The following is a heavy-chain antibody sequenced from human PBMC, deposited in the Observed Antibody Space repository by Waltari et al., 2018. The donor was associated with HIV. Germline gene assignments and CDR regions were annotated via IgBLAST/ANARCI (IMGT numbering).Heavy chain of an antibody. CDR1: GDSISSRNYY. Sequence: QLQLQESGPSLVKPSATLSLTCNVSGDSISSRNYYRGWIRQPPGKGLEWIGSVYHSGATDYNPSLKSRVAIFVDVSKNQFSLEVSSVTAADTAIYYCATTAFYYESSGVFWGQGALVSVSA. D-gene: IGHD3-22*01. J-gene: IGHJ4*02. CDR2: VYHSGAT. CDR3: ATTAFYYESSGVF. V-gene: IGHV4-39*01.